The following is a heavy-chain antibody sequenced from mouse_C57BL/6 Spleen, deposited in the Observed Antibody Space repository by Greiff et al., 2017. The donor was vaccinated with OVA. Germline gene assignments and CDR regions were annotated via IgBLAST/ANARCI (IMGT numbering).Heavy chain of an antibody. CDR3: ARYGYDEGAMDY. Sequence: EVQRVESGGGLVQPGGSLSLSCAASGFTFTDYYMSWVRQPPGKALEWLGFIRNKANGYTTEYSASVKGRFTISRDTSQSSLYLQMNALRAEDSATSYCARYGYDEGAMDYWGQGTSVTVSS. J-gene: IGHJ4*01. CDR2: IRNKANGYTT. D-gene: IGHD2-2*01. V-gene: IGHV7-3*01. CDR1: GFTFTDYY.